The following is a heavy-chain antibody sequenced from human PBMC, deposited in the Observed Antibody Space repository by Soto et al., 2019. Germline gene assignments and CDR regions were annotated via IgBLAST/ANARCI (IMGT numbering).Heavy chain of an antibody. J-gene: IGHJ6*02. CDR2: ISYDGSNK. V-gene: IGHV3-30*18. D-gene: IGHD2-15*01. CDR3: AKAFRCSGGSCYGMDV. CDR1: GFTFSSYG. Sequence: GGSLRLSCAASGFTFSSYGMHWVRQAPGKGLEWVAVISYDGSNKYYADSVKGRFTISRDNSKNTLYLQMNSLRAEDTAVYYCAKAFRCSGGSCYGMDVWGQGTTVTVSS.